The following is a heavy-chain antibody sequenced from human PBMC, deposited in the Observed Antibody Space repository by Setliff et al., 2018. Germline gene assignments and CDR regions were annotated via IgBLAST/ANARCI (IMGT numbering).Heavy chain of an antibody. V-gene: IGHV7-4-1*02. CDR3: ARASRFGTTVYRGSYYMDV. CDR1: GYPFSSYA. Sequence: GASVKVSCKASGYPFSSYAMNWVRQAPGQGLEWMGWINTNTGNPTYAQDFTGRFVFSLDTSVSTAYLQISSLKAEDTAVYYCARASRFGTTVYRGSYYMDVWGKGTTVTVSS. CDR2: INTNTGNP. J-gene: IGHJ6*03. D-gene: IGHD4-4*01.